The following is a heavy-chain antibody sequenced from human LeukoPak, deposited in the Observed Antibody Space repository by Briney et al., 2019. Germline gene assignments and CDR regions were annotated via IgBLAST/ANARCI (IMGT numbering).Heavy chain of an antibody. J-gene: IGHJ4*02. V-gene: IGHV3-23*01. CDR1: GFTFSSYA. CDR2: ISGSGGST. Sequence: SGGSLRLSCAASGFTFSSYAMSWVRQAPGKGLEWVSAISGSGGSTYYADSVKGRFTISRDNSKNTLYLQMNSLRAEDTAVYYCAKATHDYDYVWGSYYYFDYWGRGTLVTVSS. CDR3: AKATHDYDYVWGSYYYFDY. D-gene: IGHD3-16*01.